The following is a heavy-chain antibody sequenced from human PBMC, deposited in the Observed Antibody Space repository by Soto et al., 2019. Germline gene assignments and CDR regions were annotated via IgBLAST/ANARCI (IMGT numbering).Heavy chain of an antibody. CDR1: GYTFTSYG. D-gene: IGHD2-15*01. V-gene: IGHV1-18*01. J-gene: IGHJ6*02. CDR2: ISAYNGNT. Sequence: QVQLVQSGAEVKKPGASVKVSCKASGYTFTSYGVSWVRQAPGQGLEWMGWISAYNGNTNYAQKLQGRVTMTTDTSTSTAYMELRSLRSDDTAVYYCARDDEDGRPLYYGMDVWGQGTTVTVSS. CDR3: ARDDEDGRPLYYGMDV.